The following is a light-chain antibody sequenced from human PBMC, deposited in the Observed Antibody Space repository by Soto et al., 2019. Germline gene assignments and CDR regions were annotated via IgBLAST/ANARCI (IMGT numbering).Light chain of an antibody. CDR1: QSISSY. Sequence: DIQMTQSPSSLSASVGDRVTITCRASQSISSYLNWYQQKPGKAPKLLIYAASSLQSGVPSRFSGSGSGTDFTLPISSLQPEDFATYYCQQSYSTPLLTFGPGTKVDIK. V-gene: IGKV1-39*01. CDR2: AAS. J-gene: IGKJ3*01. CDR3: QQSYSTPLLT.